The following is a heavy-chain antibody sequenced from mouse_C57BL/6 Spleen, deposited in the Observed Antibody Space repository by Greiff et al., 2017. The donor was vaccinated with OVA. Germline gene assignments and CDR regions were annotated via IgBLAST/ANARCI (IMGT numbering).Heavy chain of an antibody. Sequence: EVMLVESGGGLVKPGGSLKLSCAASGFTFSDYGMHWVRQAPEKGLEWVAYISSGSSTIYYADTVKGRFTISRDNAKNTLFLQMTSLRSEDTAMYYCARDYGSSYFAYWGQGTLVTVSA. CDR3: ARDYGSSYFAY. D-gene: IGHD1-1*01. J-gene: IGHJ3*01. CDR1: GFTFSDYG. CDR2: ISSGSSTI. V-gene: IGHV5-17*01.